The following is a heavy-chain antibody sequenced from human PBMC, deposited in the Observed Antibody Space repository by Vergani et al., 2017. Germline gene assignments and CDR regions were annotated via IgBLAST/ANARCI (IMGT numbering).Heavy chain of an antibody. Sequence: EVQLVESGGGLVKPGGSLRLSCAASGFTFGSYSMNWVRQAPGKGLEWVSSISRSSSYIYYADSVKGRFTSSRDNAKNSLYLQMNSLRAEDTAVYYCARATWGTGDHYWGQGTLVTVSS. CDR1: GFTFGSYS. CDR3: ARATWGTGDHY. J-gene: IGHJ4*02. D-gene: IGHD7-27*01. V-gene: IGHV3-21*01. CDR2: ISRSSSYI.